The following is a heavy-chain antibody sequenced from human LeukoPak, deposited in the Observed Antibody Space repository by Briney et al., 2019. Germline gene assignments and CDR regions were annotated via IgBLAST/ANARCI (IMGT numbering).Heavy chain of an antibody. D-gene: IGHD3-10*01. J-gene: IGHJ5*02. Sequence: ASVKVSCKASGYTFTGYYTHWVRQAPGQGLQWMRRINPNSGGTNYAQKFQGRVTMTRDTSISTAYMEMSRLRSEDTAVYYCARPTRVGPGSKWFDPWGQGTLVTVSS. CDR3: ARPTRVGPGSKWFDP. V-gene: IGHV1-2*06. CDR2: INPNSGGT. CDR1: GYTFTGYY.